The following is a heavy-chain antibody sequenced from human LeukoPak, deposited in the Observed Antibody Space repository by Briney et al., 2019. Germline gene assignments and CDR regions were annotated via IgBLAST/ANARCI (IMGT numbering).Heavy chain of an antibody. CDR1: VGPISSSSYY. Sequence: SETLSLTCTVSVGPISSSSYYWGWIRQPPGEGREWIESIYYSGSTYYTPSLKSRVTISVDTSKNQSSLKLSSVTAADTAVYYCARRGLWLTFDYWGQGTLVTVSS. J-gene: IGHJ4*02. D-gene: IGHD5-18*01. CDR2: IYYSGST. CDR3: ARRGLWLTFDY. V-gene: IGHV4-39*01.